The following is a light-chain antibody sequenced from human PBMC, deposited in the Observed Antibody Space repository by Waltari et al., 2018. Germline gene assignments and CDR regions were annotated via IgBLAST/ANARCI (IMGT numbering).Light chain of an antibody. CDR3: QQYDGEVVT. J-gene: IGKJ4*01. Sequence: EIVLTQSPGTLSLSPGERATLSCRASQSVTSTSLTWYQQKLGQAPRLLIYGTSSRATGIPDRFSGSGCGTDFTLTISRLEPEDFAVYYCQQYDGEVVTFGGGTKVEI. V-gene: IGKV3-20*01. CDR1: QSVTSTS. CDR2: GTS.